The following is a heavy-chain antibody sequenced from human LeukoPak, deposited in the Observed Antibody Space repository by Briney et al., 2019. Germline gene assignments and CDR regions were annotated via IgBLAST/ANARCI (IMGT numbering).Heavy chain of an antibody. J-gene: IGHJ6*03. Sequence: GASVKVSCKASGYTFTSYYMHWVRQAPGQGLEWMGIINPSGGSTSYAQKFQGRVTMTRDMSTSTVYMELSSLRSEDTAVYYCARDRVPRVTTTSYYYYYYYMDVWGKGTTVTVSS. CDR3: ARDRVPRVTTTSYYYYYYYMDV. V-gene: IGHV1-46*01. CDR2: INPSGGST. D-gene: IGHD4-17*01. CDR1: GYTFTSYY.